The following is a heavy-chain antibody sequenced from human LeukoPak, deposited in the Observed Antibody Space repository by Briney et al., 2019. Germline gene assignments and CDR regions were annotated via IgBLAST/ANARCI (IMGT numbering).Heavy chain of an antibody. CDR2: ISAYNGNT. CDR3: AREREGFGEFPFDY. Sequence: ASVKVSCKAFGYTFTSYGISWVRQAPGQGLEWMGWISAYNGNTNYAQKLQGRVTMTTDTSTSTAYMELRSLRSDDTAVYYCAREREGFGEFPFDYWGQGTLVTVSS. D-gene: IGHD3-10*01. V-gene: IGHV1-18*04. CDR1: GYTFTSYG. J-gene: IGHJ4*02.